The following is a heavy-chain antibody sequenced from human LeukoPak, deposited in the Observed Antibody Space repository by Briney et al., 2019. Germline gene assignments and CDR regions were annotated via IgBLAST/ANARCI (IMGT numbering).Heavy chain of an antibody. CDR3: ARDLYYYGSGTYYNWFDP. Sequence: GASVTVSCKASGGTFISYAISWVRQAPGQGLEWMGGIIPVFDTTNYAQKFQGRVTITADESTSTAYMELSSLRSEDTAVYYCARDLYYYGSGTYYNWFDPWGQGTLVTVSS. J-gene: IGHJ5*02. CDR1: GGTFISYA. CDR2: IIPVFDTT. V-gene: IGHV1-69*13. D-gene: IGHD3-10*01.